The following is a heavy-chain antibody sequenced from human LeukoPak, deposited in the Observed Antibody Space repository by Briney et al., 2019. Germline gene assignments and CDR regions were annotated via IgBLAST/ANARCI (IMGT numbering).Heavy chain of an antibody. J-gene: IGHJ3*02. CDR3: ARTPLGSDYDSWSGYVTDAFDI. CDR1: GYTFTSYY. Sequence: GASVKVSCKASGYTFTSYYMHWVRQAPGQGLEWMGIINPSGGSTSYAQKFQGRVTMTRDTSTSTVYMELSSLRSEDTAVYYCARTPLGSDYDSWSGYVTDAFDIWGQGTMVTVSS. D-gene: IGHD3-3*01. V-gene: IGHV1-46*01. CDR2: INPSGGST.